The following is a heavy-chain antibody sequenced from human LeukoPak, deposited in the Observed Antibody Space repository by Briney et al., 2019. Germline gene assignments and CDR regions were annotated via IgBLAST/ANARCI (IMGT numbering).Heavy chain of an antibody. D-gene: IGHD6-13*01. Sequence: GESLKISCKGSGYGFTNYWIGWVRQMPGKGLEWMGIIYPTDSDTRYSPSFQGQVTISAHKSITTAYLQWSSLKASDTAMYYCARRGLITAAGSEFDYWGQGTLVTVSS. CDR1: GYGFTNYW. CDR2: IYPTDSDT. V-gene: IGHV5-51*01. CDR3: ARRGLITAAGSEFDY. J-gene: IGHJ4*02.